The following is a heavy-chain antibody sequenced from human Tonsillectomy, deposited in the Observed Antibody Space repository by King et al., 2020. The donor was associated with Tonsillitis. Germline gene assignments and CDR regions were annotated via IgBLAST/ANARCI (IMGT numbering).Heavy chain of an antibody. CDR1: GFTFSSYA. CDR2: ISGSGGST. D-gene: IGHD3-9*01. CDR3: AKGGATKTGYHAPFDY. Sequence: VQLVESGGDLVQRGGSLRLSCAASGFTFSSYAMSWVRQAPGKGLEWVSAISGSGGSTYYADSVKGRFTISRDNSKNTLYLQMNSLGAEDTAVYYCAKGGATKTGYHAPFDYWGQGTLVTVSS. J-gene: IGHJ4*02. V-gene: IGHV3-23*04.